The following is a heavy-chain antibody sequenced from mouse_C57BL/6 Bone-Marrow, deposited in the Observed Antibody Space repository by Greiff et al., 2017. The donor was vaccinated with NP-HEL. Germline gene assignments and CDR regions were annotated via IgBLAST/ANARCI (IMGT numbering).Heavy chain of an antibody. Sequence: QVQLQQPGAELVKPGASVKMSCKASGYTFTSYWIPWVKQRPGQGLEWIGDLYPGSGSTNYNEKFKSKATLTVDTSSSTAYMQLSSLTSEDSAVYYCARGDYYGSSFYAMDYWGRGTSVTVSS. D-gene: IGHD1-1*01. V-gene: IGHV1-55*01. CDR2: LYPGSGST. J-gene: IGHJ4*01. CDR3: ARGDYYGSSFYAMDY. CDR1: GYTFTSYW.